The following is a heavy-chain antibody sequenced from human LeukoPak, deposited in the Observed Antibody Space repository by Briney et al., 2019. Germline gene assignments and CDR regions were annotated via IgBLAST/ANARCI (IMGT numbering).Heavy chain of an antibody. D-gene: IGHD2-15*01. V-gene: IGHV1-69*01. CDR1: GGTFSSYA. J-gene: IGHJ4*02. CDR2: IIPIFGTA. CDR3: ARSTTYCSGGSCYPDY. Sequence: SVTVSCKASGGTFSSYAISWVRQAPGQGVEWMGGIIPIFGTANYAQKFQGRVTITADESTSTAYMELSSLRSEDTAVYYCARSTTYCSGGSCYPDYWGQGTLVTVSS.